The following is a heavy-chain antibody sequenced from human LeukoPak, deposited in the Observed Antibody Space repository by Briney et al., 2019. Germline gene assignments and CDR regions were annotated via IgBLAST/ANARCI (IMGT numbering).Heavy chain of an antibody. CDR2: IYYSGST. J-gene: IGHJ6*03. V-gene: IGHV4-39*07. CDR3: ASGPRPKLRYFHYYYYYYMDV. Sequence: PSETLSLTCTVSGGSISSSSYYWGWIRQPPGKGLEWIGSIYYSGSTYYIPSLKSRVTISVDTSKNQFSLKLSSVTAADTAVYYCASGPRPKLRYFHYYYYYYMDVWGKGTTVTVSS. D-gene: IGHD3-9*01. CDR1: GGSISSSSYY.